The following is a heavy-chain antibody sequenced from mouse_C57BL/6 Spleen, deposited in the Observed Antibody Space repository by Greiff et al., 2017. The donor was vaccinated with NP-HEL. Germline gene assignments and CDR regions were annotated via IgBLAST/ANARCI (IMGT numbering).Heavy chain of an antibody. CDR1: GYTFTSYT. D-gene: IGHD1-1*01. Sequence: VQLQQSGAELARPGASVKMSCKASGYTFTSYTMHWVKQRPGQGLEWIGYINPSSGFTKYNQKFKDKATLTADKSSSTAYMQLRSLTSEDSAVYYCASPLYGSSSGYFDYGGQGTTLTVAS. CDR2: INPSSGFT. CDR3: ASPLYGSSSGYFDY. V-gene: IGHV1-4*01. J-gene: IGHJ2*01.